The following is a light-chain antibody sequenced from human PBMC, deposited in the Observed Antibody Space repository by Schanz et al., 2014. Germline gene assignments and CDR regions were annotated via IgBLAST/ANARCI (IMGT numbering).Light chain of an antibody. V-gene: IGKV3-20*01. J-gene: IGKJ1*01. CDR1: QSVSSSY. CDR3: QQYGSLPGT. CDR2: GAS. Sequence: EIVLTQSPGTLSLSPGERATLSCRASQSVSSSYLAWYQQKPGQAPRLLIYGASSRATGIPDRFSGSGSGTDFTLTISRLEPEDFAVYYCQQYGSLPGTFDQGTKVEIK.